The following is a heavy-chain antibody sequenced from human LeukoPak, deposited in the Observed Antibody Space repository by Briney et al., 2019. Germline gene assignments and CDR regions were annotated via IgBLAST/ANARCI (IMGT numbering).Heavy chain of an antibody. CDR1: GGSISSSSYY. CDR3: ARRFSGGYSSGWSVSYFDY. J-gene: IGHJ4*02. CDR2: IYYSGST. D-gene: IGHD6-19*01. V-gene: IGHV4-39*01. Sequence: SQTLSLTCTVSGGSISSSSYYWGWIRQPPGKGLEWIGSIYYSGSTYYNPSLKSRVTISVDTSKNQFSLKPSSVTAADTAVYYCARRFSGGYSSGWSVSYFDYWGQGTLVTVSS.